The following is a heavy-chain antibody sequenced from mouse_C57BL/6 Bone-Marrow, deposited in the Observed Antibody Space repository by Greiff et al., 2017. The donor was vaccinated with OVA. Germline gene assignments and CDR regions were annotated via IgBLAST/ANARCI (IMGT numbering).Heavy chain of an antibody. D-gene: IGHD4-1*01. Sequence: EVKLVESGPGLVKPSQSLSLSCSVTGYSITSGYYWNWIRQFPGNKLVWMGYISYDGSNKYNPPLKNRISITRDTSKNQLFLKLNSLTTEDTATYYCARGPGTAYWGQGTLVTVSA. CDR2: ISYDGSN. CDR3: ARGPGTAY. J-gene: IGHJ3*01. CDR1: GYSITSGYY. V-gene: IGHV3-6*01.